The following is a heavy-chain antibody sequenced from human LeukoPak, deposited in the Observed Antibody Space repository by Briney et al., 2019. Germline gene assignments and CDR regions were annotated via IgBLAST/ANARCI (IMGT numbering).Heavy chain of an antibody. CDR1: GGSISSGGYS. D-gene: IGHD3-3*01. V-gene: IGHV4-30-2*01. Sequence: SETLSLTCAVSGGSISSGGYSWSWIRQPPGKGLEWIGDIYHSGSTYYNPSLKSRVTISVDRSKNQFSLKLSSVTAADTAVYYCARVGYDFWSGYYPYFDHWGQGTLVTVSS. J-gene: IGHJ4*02. CDR3: ARVGYDFWSGYYPYFDH. CDR2: IYHSGST.